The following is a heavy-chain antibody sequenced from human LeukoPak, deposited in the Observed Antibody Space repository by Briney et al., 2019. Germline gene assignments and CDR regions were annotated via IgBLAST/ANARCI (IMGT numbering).Heavy chain of an antibody. CDR2: INHSGST. V-gene: IGHV4-34*01. D-gene: IGHD1-26*01. CDR3: ARAQGANFDY. Sequence: SETLSLTCAVYGGSFSGYYWSWIRQPPGKGLEWIGEINHSGSTNYNPSLKSRVTISVDTSKNQFFLKLSSVTAADTAVYYCARAQGANFDYWGQGTLVTVSS. J-gene: IGHJ4*02. CDR1: GGSFSGYY.